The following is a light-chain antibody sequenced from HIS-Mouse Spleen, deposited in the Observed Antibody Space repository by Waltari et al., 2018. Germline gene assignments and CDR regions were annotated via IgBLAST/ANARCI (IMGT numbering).Light chain of an antibody. CDR2: EVS. CDR1: SSDVGGYNY. Sequence: QSALTQPPSASGSPGQSVTISCTGTSSDVGGYNYVSWYQQHPGKAPKLWFYEVSKRPSGVPDRFSGSKSGNTASLTVSGLQAEDEADYYCSSYAGSNNLGVFGTGTKVTVL. J-gene: IGLJ1*01. V-gene: IGLV2-8*01. CDR3: SSYAGSNNLGV.